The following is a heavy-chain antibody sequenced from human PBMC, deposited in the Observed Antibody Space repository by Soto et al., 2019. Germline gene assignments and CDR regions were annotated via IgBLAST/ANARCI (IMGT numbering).Heavy chain of an antibody. CDR2: IYYSGST. V-gene: IGHV4-61*01. D-gene: IGHD2-2*01. Sequence: PSETLSLTFTVSGGSVSSGSYYWSWIRQPPGKGLEVIGYIYYSGSTNYNPSLKSRVTISVDTSKNQFSLKLSSVTAADTAVYYCARENIVVVPAASLIDYFYYGMYXWGQGTTVTVS. CDR1: GGSVSSGSYY. J-gene: IGHJ6*02. CDR3: ARENIVVVPAASLIDYFYYGMYX.